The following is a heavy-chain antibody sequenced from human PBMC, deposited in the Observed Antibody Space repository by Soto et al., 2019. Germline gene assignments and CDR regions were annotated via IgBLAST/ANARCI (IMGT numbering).Heavy chain of an antibody. CDR3: ARKYYYDSSGYYWNAFDI. CDR2: IYPGDSDT. J-gene: IGHJ3*02. Sequence: PGESLKISCKGSGYSFTSYWIGWVRQMPGKGLEWMGIIYPGDSDTRYSPSFQGQVTISADKSISTAYLQWSSLKASDTAMYYCARKYYYDSSGYYWNAFDIWGQGTMVTVSS. D-gene: IGHD3-22*01. CDR1: GYSFTSYW. V-gene: IGHV5-51*01.